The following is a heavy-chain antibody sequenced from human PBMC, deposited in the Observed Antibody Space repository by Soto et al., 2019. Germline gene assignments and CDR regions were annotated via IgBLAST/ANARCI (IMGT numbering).Heavy chain of an antibody. Sequence: SETLSLTCTVSGGSISSYYWSWIRQPPGKGLEWIGYIYYSGSTNYNPSLKSRVTISVDTSKNQFSLKLSSVTAADTAVYYCARALDYSSSWYSYYYYGMDVWGQGTTVTVS. CDR2: IYYSGST. D-gene: IGHD6-13*01. CDR3: ARALDYSSSWYSYYYYGMDV. CDR1: GGSISSYY. J-gene: IGHJ6*02. V-gene: IGHV4-59*01.